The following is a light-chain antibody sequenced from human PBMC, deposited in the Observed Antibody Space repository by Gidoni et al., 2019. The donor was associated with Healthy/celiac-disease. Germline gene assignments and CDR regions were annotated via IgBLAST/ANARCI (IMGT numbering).Light chain of an antibody. V-gene: IGLV2-8*01. CDR2: EVS. Sequence: QSALTQPPSASGPPGQPVTISCTGTSSDVGCYNYAAWYQQHSGKAPKLMIYEVSKRPSGVPVRFSGSKSGNTASLSVSGLPADDEADYYCSSYAGSNNWVFGGGTKLTVL. CDR1: SSDVGCYNY. CDR3: SSYAGSNNWV. J-gene: IGLJ3*02.